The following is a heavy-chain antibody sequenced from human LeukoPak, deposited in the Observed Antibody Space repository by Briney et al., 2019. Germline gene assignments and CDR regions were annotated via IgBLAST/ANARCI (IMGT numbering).Heavy chain of an antibody. CDR1: GGSISSSSYY. CDR2: IYYSGST. J-gene: IGHJ4*02. Sequence: SETLSLTCTVSGGSISSSSYYWGWIRRPPGKGLEWIGSIYYSGSTYYNPSLKSRVTISVDTSKNQFSLKLSSVTAADTAVYYCARRGYDILTGYYYYFDYWGQGTLVTVSS. V-gene: IGHV4-39*01. D-gene: IGHD3-9*01. CDR3: ARRGYDILTGYYYYFDY.